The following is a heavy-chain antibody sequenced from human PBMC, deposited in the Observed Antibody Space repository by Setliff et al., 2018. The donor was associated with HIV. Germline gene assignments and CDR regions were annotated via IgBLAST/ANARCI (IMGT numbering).Heavy chain of an antibody. CDR1: GGSISSSSYY. Sequence: ETLSLTCTVSGGSISSSSYYWGWIRQPPGKGLEWIGSIYYSGSTYYNPSLKSRVTISVDTSKNQFSLKLSSVTAADTAVYYCATWGRNNWNYFSYWGQGTLVTVSS. CDR3: ATWGRNNWNYFSY. V-gene: IGHV4-39*01. D-gene: IGHD1-20*01. CDR2: IYYSGST. J-gene: IGHJ4*02.